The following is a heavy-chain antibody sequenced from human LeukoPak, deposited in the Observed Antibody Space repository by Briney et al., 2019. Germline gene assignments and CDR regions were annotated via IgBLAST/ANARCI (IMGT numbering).Heavy chain of an antibody. D-gene: IGHD4-17*01. J-gene: IGHJ2*01. Sequence: SETLSLTCAVYGGSFIGYYWSSIRQPPGKGLEWIGEINHSGRTNYNPSLKSRVNISVATTKNQFSLKLNSVPAAVTVEYYCVCYRLINGDYAADFDHWGRGTLVSVSS. CDR2: INHSGRT. CDR1: GGSFIGYY. CDR3: VCYRLINGDYAADFDH. V-gene: IGHV4-34*01.